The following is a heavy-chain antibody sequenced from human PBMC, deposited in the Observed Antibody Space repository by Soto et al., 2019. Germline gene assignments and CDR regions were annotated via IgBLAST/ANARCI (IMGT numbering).Heavy chain of an antibody. CDR3: AKGARGYSPSGMDV. CDR2: ISGSGATP. V-gene: IGHV3-23*01. CDR1: GFSFSGYA. J-gene: IGHJ6*02. D-gene: IGHD5-12*01. Sequence: EVPLLESGGGLVQPGGSLRLSCAASGFSFSGYAISWVRLAPGKGLEWVSGISGSGATPFYADSVKGRFTISRDNSQNTLYQQMNSLRAEDTAVYYCAKGARGYSPSGMDVWGQGTTVTVSS.